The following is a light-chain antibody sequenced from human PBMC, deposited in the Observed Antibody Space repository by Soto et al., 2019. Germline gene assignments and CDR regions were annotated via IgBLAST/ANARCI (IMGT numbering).Light chain of an antibody. J-gene: IGKJ2*01. V-gene: IGKV1-39*01. CDR2: IAA. CDR3: QQSDSPPYT. Sequence: DIQTTQSPSSLSASVGDRVSITCRASQTISTFLNWYQKKPGKAPKLLISIAASLQGGVPSRFSGSGSGTDFTLTISSLQPEDFATYYCQQSDSPPYTFGQGTKLEIK. CDR1: QTISTF.